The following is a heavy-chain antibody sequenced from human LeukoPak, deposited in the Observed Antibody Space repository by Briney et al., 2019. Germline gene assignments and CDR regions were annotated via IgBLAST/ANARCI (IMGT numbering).Heavy chain of an antibody. CDR2: IKSKTEGGTT. CDR1: GFIFSNAW. CDR3: TTTYIVASTRKFGDY. J-gene: IGHJ4*02. D-gene: IGHD5-12*01. V-gene: IGHV3-15*01. Sequence: GGSLRLSCAASGFIFSNAWMNWVRQAPGKGLEWVGRIKSKTEGGTTDYAAPVKGRFTISRDDSQNTVDLQISSLTAEDTAMYFCTTTYIVASTRKFGDYWGRGTLVVVSS.